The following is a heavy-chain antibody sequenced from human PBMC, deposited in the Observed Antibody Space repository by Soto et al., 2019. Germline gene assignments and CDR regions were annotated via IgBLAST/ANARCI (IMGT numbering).Heavy chain of an antibody. D-gene: IGHD3-9*01. CDR1: GGSLSNYG. Sequence: QVQLVQSGAEVKKPGSSVKVSCKASGGSLSNYGISWVRQAPGQGLEWMGGIIPVFGTANYAQKFQGRVTITADESTSIVYMDVTSQRSEDTAVYYCARGDATKIVVTTYYAMDVWGQGTTVTVSS. V-gene: IGHV1-69*12. J-gene: IGHJ6*02. CDR3: ARGDATKIVVTTYYAMDV. CDR2: IIPVFGTA.